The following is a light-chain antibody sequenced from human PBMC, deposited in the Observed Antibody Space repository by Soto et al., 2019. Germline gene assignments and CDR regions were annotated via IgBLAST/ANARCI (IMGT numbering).Light chain of an antibody. CDR1: QSVSSSN. CDR3: HYGRSPLFT. V-gene: IGKV3-20*01. CDR2: GAS. J-gene: IGKJ3*01. Sequence: EIVLTQSPGTLSLSPGERATLSCRASQSVSSSNLAWYQQTPGQAPRLLIYGASSRATGIPDRFSGSGSGTDFTLTISRLEPEDFAVYYCHYGRSPLFTFGPGTTVDIK.